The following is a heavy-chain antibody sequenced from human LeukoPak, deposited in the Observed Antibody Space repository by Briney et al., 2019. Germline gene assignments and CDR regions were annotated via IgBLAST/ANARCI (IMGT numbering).Heavy chain of an antibody. V-gene: IGHV1-2*02. CDR2: INPNSGGT. Sequence: ASVKVSCKASGYTFTGYYMHWVRQAPGQGLEWMGWINPNSGGTNYAQKFRGRVTMTRDTSISTAYMELSRLRSDDTAVYYCARDQIYSSSWYYYYGMDVWGQGTTVTVSS. J-gene: IGHJ6*02. D-gene: IGHD6-13*01. CDR1: GYTFTGYY. CDR3: ARDQIYSSSWYYYYGMDV.